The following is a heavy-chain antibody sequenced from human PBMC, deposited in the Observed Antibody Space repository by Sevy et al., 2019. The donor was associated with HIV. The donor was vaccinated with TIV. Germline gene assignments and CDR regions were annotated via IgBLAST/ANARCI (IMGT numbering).Heavy chain of an antibody. D-gene: IGHD3-3*01. CDR3: ARRGHEFWAVDP. CDR2: ISYDGSNK. J-gene: IGHJ5*02. V-gene: IGHV3-30-3*01. CDR1: GFTFSSYA. Sequence: GGSLRLSCAASGFTFSSYAMHWVRQAPGKGLEWVAVISYDGSNKYYAYSVKGRFTISRDNSKNTLYLQMNSLRAEDTSVYYCARRGHEFWAVDPWGQGTLVTVSS.